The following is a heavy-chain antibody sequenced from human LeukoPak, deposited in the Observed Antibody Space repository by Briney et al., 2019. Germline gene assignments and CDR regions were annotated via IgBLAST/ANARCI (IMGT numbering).Heavy chain of an antibody. V-gene: IGHV4-31*03. J-gene: IGHJ4*02. D-gene: IGHD3-10*01. CDR1: GGSISSGGYY. CDR2: RHYSGTT. Sequence: SQTLSLTCTVSGGSISSGGYYWSWIRQHPGKGLEWIGYRHYSGTTYYNASLKSRLTISVDTSKNQFSLKLSSVTAADTAVYYCARESPIWFGESHFDYWGQGTLVTVSS. CDR3: ARESPIWFGESHFDY.